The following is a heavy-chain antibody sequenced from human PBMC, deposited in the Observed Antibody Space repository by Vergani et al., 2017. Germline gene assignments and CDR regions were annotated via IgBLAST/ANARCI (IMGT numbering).Heavy chain of an antibody. Sequence: QLQLQESGPGLVKPSETLSLTCTVSGGSISSSSYYWGWIRQPPGKGLEWIWSIYYSGSTYYNPSLKSRVTISVDTSKNQCSLKLSSVTAADTAVYYCARAYYDFWSGYYNYYYYYMDVWGKGTTVTVSS. D-gene: IGHD3-3*01. V-gene: IGHV4-39*07. CDR2: IYYSGST. J-gene: IGHJ6*03. CDR3: ARAYYDFWSGYYNYYYYYMDV. CDR1: GGSISSSSYY.